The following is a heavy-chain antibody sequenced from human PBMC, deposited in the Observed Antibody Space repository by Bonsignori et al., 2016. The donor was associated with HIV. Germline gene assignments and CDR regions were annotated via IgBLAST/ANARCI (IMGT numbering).Heavy chain of an antibody. J-gene: IGHJ4*02. D-gene: IGHD5-18*01. CDR3: ARELYSYGFDY. Sequence: WIRQPPGKGLEWVAPINTRSIFYIDSVKGRFNISRDNSKSSLYLQLNSLRAEDTAIYYCARELYSYGFDYWGQGTLVTVSS. V-gene: IGHV3-21*04. CDR2: INTRSI.